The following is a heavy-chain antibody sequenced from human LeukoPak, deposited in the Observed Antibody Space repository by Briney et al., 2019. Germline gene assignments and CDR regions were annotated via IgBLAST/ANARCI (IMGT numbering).Heavy chain of an antibody. Sequence: ASVTVSFKASGYTFTIYGISWVRQAPGQGLEWMGWISAYNGNTNYAQKLQGRVTMTTDTSTSTAYMELRSLRSDDTAVYYCARERGYYGDYTTNFDYWGQGTLVTVSS. J-gene: IGHJ4*02. V-gene: IGHV1-18*01. CDR3: ARERGYYGDYTTNFDY. D-gene: IGHD4-17*01. CDR1: GYTFTIYG. CDR2: ISAYNGNT.